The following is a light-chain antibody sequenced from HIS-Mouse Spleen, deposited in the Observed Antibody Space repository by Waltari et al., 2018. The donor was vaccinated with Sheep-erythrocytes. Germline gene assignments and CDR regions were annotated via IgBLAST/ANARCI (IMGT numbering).Light chain of an antibody. CDR2: GAS. V-gene: IGKV3-20*01. Sequence: EIVLTQSPGTLSLSPGERATLSCRARQSVSSSYLAWYQQKPGQAPRLLIYGASSSATGIPDRFSGSGSGTDFTLTISRLEPEDFAVYYCQQYGSSPTFGQGTKLEIK. CDR1: QSVSSSY. CDR3: QQYGSSPT. J-gene: IGKJ2*01.